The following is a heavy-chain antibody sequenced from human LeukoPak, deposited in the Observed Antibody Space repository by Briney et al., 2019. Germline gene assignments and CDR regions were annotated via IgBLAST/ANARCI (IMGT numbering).Heavy chain of an antibody. J-gene: IGHJ4*02. CDR2: MNPNSGST. D-gene: IGHD1-26*01. CDR1: GYTFTSYE. CDR3: ARAVGATNHLDY. Sequence: ASVKVSCKASGYTFTSYEINWVRQATGQGLEWMGRMNPNSGSTGSAQKFQGRLTMTRNKSISTAYMELSSLRSEDTAVYFCARAVGATNHLDYWGQGTLVTVSS. V-gene: IGHV1-8*01.